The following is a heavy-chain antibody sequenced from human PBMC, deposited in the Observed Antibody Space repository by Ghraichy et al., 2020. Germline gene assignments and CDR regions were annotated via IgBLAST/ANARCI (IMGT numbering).Heavy chain of an antibody. Sequence: GGSLRLSCAASGSTVSDTYMSWVRQAPGKGLEWVSAIYNGGEIFYADSVKGRLTISRDNSKDTLYLQMNSVRVEDTAVYYCVKDLRFLGGGQGTLVTVSS. D-gene: IGHD3-3*01. CDR2: IYNGGEI. V-gene: IGHV3-53*01. J-gene: IGHJ4*02. CDR1: GSTVSDTY. CDR3: VKDLRFLG.